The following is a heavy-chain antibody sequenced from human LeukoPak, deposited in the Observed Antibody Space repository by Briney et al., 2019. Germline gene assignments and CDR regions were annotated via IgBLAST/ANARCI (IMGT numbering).Heavy chain of an antibody. V-gene: IGHV5-51*01. CDR3: VRRATSSSGED. Sequence: GEFLKISCKGSGYIFTSYWIGWVRQMPGKGLEWMGISYPGDSDARYSPSFQGQVTISADKSISTAYLQWSSLKASDTAIYYCVRRATSSSGEDWGQGTLVTVSS. CDR1: GYIFTSYW. CDR2: SYPGDSDA. D-gene: IGHD6-6*01. J-gene: IGHJ4*02.